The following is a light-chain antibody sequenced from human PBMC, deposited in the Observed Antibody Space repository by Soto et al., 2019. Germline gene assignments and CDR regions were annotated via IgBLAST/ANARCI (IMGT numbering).Light chain of an antibody. Sequence: DIVMTQSPATLSVSPGERATLSCRASQSVGSNLAWYQQKPGQAPRLLIYGASTRATGIPARFSGSGSGTEFTLTISSLQSEDFAVYYCQQYENWPRTFGQGTKVEIK. V-gene: IGKV3-15*01. CDR3: QQYENWPRT. J-gene: IGKJ1*01. CDR2: GAS. CDR1: QSVGSN.